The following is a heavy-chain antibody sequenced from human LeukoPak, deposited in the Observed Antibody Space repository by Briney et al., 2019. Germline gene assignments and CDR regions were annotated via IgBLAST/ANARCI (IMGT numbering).Heavy chain of an antibody. J-gene: IGHJ4*02. CDR3: ARGRGYSGYESLDY. Sequence: GGSLRLSCAASGFTFSSYAMSWVRQAPGKGLEGVSAISGSGGSTYYADSVKGRFTISRDNSKNTLYLQMNSLRAEDTAVYYCARGRGYSGYESLDYWGQGTLVTVSS. CDR1: GFTFSSYA. CDR2: ISGSGGST. V-gene: IGHV3-23*01. D-gene: IGHD5-12*01.